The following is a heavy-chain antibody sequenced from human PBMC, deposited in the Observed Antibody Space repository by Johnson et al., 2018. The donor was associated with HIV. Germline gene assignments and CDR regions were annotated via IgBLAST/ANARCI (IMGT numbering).Heavy chain of an antibody. V-gene: IGHV3-23*04. CDR2: ISGSGGST. D-gene: IGHD4-17*01. CDR3: ARPADYGDYSRDAFDI. J-gene: IGHJ3*02. CDR1: GFTFENYG. Sequence: VLLVESGGSVIRPGGSLRLSCVGTGFTFENYGMSWVRQAPGKGLEWVSAISGSGGSTYYAGSVRGRFTISRDNSKNTVYLQMNSLRAEDTAVYYCARPADYGDYSRDAFDIWGQGTMVTVSS.